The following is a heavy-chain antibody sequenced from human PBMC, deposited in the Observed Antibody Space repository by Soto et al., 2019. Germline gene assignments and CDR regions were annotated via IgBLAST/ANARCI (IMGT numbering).Heavy chain of an antibody. Sequence: EAQLVESGGDLVQPGGSLKLSCAASGFAFSDSAIHWVRQASGKGLEWVGRIRDKPNNYATASAASVKGRFTIFRDDSQNTAYLQMNSPKADDTAVYYCTAFRGYTGSRDYWGQGTLVTVSS. CDR2: IRDKPNNYAT. J-gene: IGHJ4*02. D-gene: IGHD5-12*01. CDR1: GFAFSDSA. CDR3: TAFRGYTGSRDY. V-gene: IGHV3-73*01.